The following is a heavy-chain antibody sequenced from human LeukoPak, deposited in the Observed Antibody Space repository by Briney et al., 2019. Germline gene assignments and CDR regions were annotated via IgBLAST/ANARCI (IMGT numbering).Heavy chain of an antibody. J-gene: IGHJ4*02. D-gene: IGHD3-22*01. CDR1: GFTFTRSA. Sequence: SVKVSCKASGFTFTRSAMQWVRQARGQRLEWIGWIVVGSGNTNYAQKFQERVTISRDMSTSTAYMELSSLGSEDTAVYYCAALVDYYDSSGYYVDYWGQGTLVTVSS. CDR2: IVVGSGNT. CDR3: AALVDYYDSSGYYVDY. V-gene: IGHV1-58*02.